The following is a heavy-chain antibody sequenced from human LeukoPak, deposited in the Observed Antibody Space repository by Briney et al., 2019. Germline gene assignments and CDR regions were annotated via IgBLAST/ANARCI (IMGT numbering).Heavy chain of an antibody. CDR2: IYHSGST. V-gene: IGHV4-38-2*02. CDR1: GYSISSGYY. J-gene: IGHJ4*02. Sequence: PSETLSLTCTVSGYSISSGYYWGWIRQPPGKGVEWIGSIYHSGSTYYNPSLKSRVTISVDTSKNQFSLKLSSVTAADTAVYYCANRRGYSYGFFDYWGQGTLVTVSS. D-gene: IGHD5-18*01. CDR3: ANRRGYSYGFFDY.